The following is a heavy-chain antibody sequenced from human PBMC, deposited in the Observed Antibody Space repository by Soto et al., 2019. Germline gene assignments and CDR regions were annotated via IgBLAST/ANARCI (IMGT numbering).Heavy chain of an antibody. V-gene: IGHV3-21*01. D-gene: IGHD3-22*01. CDR2: ISSSSSYI. CDR1: GFTFSSYS. J-gene: IGHJ4*02. Sequence: GGSLRLSCAASGFTFSSYSMNLVRQAPGKGLEWVSSISSSSSYIYYADSVKGRFTISRDNAKNSLYLQMNSLRAEDTAVHYCARDAYYYVSSGYYFGGFGDYWGQGTLVTVSS. CDR3: ARDAYYYVSSGYYFGGFGDY.